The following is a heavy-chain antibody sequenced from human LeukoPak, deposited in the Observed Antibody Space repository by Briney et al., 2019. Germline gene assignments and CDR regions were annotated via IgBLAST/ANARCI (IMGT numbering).Heavy chain of an antibody. CDR2: IYPGDSDT. Sequence: GESLKISCKGSGYSFTSYWIGWVRQMPGKGLEWMGIIYPGDSDTRYSPSFQGQVTISADKSISTAYLQWSSLKASDTAMYYCARATARKYYDFWSGYYSWFDPWGQGTLVTVSS. V-gene: IGHV5-51*01. CDR1: GYSFTSYW. J-gene: IGHJ5*02. D-gene: IGHD3-3*01. CDR3: ARATARKYYDFWSGYYSWFDP.